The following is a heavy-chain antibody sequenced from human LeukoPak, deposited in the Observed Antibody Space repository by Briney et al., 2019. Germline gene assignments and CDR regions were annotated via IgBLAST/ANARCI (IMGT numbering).Heavy chain of an antibody. CDR3: ARESGKWLDFDY. D-gene: IGHD3-22*01. V-gene: IGHV4-39*07. CDR1: GGSISSSSYY. Sequence: SETLSLSCTVSGGSISSSSYYWGWIRQPPGKGLEWIGSIYYSGSTYYNPSLKSRVTISVDTSKNQFSLKLSSVTAADTAVYYCARESGKWLDFDYWGQGTLVTVSS. CDR2: IYYSGST. J-gene: IGHJ4*02.